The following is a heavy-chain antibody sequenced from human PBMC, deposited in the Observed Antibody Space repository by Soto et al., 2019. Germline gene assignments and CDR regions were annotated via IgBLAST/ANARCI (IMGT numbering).Heavy chain of an antibody. V-gene: IGHV1-8*01. J-gene: IGHJ6*02. CDR2: MSPNSGAT. CDR1: GYTFTSYD. CDR3: ARGVDAGVDV. D-gene: IGHD1-1*01. Sequence: QVQLVQSGAEVTKPGASVKVSCKASGYTFTSYDINWVRQATGQGLEWMGWMSPNSGATGYAQKFQGRVTMTRDTSISTVYMELSNLRSEDTAIYYCARGVDAGVDVWGQGSTGTVSS.